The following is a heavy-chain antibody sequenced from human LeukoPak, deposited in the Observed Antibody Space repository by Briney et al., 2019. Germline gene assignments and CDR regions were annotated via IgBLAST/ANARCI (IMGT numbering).Heavy chain of an antibody. CDR2: ISSSGSTI. D-gene: IGHD3-9*01. Sequence: PGGSLRLSCAASGFTFSDYYMSWIRQAPGKGLEWVSYISSSGSTIYYADSVKGRFTISRDNAKNSLYLQMNSLRAEDTAVYYCARDYDILTGYPGERKFDYWGQGTLVTVSS. CDR3: ARDYDILTGYPGERKFDY. CDR1: GFTFSDYY. J-gene: IGHJ4*02. V-gene: IGHV3-11*04.